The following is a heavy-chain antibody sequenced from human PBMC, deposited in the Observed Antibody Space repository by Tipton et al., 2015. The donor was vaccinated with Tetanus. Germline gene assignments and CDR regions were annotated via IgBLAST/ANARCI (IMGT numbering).Heavy chain of an antibody. CDR2: IYPGDSHV. V-gene: IGHV5-51*01. J-gene: IGHJ3*02. D-gene: IGHD2-21*01. CDR3: AKGDSFRI. CDR1: GYTFTDNW. Sequence: QLVQSGAEVKKPGESLNISCQASGYTFTDNWIGWVRQRPGKGLEWMGVIYPGDSHVQFSPSFQGRVTFSVDKSINTAYLQWNSLRASDTAMYFCAKGDSFRIWGQGTMVIVSS.